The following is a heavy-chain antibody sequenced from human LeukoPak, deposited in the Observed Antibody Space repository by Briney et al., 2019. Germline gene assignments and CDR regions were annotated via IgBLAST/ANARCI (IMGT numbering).Heavy chain of an antibody. D-gene: IGHD5-18*01. J-gene: IGHJ4*02. Sequence: GGSLRLSCAASGFTFSSYAISWVRQAPGKGLEWVSAISGSGGSTYYADSVKGRFTISRDNSKNTLYLQMNSLRAEDTAVYYCATGRGYSYGPFDYWGQGTLVTVSS. CDR1: GFTFSSYA. V-gene: IGHV3-23*01. CDR2: ISGSGGST. CDR3: ATGRGYSYGPFDY.